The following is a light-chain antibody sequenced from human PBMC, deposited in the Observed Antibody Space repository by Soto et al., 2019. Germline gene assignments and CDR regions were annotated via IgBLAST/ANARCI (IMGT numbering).Light chain of an antibody. Sequence: ALTPPASVSGSPGRSITISCTGTSSDVGRFNFVSWFQQHPGKAPKLLIYEVTKRPSGVSNRFSGSKSGNTASLTISGLQTEDEADYYCSSYRTRSTYVFGTGTKVTVL. J-gene: IGLJ1*01. CDR3: SSYRTRSTYV. V-gene: IGLV2-14*01. CDR2: EVT. CDR1: SSDVGRFNF.